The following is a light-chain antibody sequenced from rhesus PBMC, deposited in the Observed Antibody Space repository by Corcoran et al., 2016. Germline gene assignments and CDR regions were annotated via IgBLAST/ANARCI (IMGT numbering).Light chain of an antibody. V-gene: IGKV3-24*04. CDR2: GAS. J-gene: IGKJ2*01. CDR1: QSVGSY. Sequence: ETVVTHSPATLSLSPGERATLSCRASQSVGSYLAWYQQKPGQAPRHLIYGASSRATGIPDRFGGSGSGTDFTLTISSLGPEDVGVYYCQQSSNLYSFGQGTKVEIK. CDR3: QQSSNLYS.